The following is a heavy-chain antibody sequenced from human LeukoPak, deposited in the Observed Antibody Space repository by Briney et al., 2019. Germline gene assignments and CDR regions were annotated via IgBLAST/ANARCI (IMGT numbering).Heavy chain of an antibody. D-gene: IGHD4-23*01. Sequence: GGSLRLSCAASGFNFSSYGMHWVRQAPGKGLEWVAVTWYDGSNKYYADSVRGRLTISRDNSKKTLYLQMNSLRVEDTAVYYCARARNAVVTAIDYWGQGTLVTVSS. CDR2: TWYDGSNK. CDR1: GFNFSSYG. J-gene: IGHJ4*01. CDR3: ARARNAVVTAIDY. V-gene: IGHV3-33*01.